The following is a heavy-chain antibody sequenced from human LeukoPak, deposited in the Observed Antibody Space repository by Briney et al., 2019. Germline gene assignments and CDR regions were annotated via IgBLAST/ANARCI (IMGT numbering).Heavy chain of an antibody. CDR2: INHSGST. CDR1: GGSFSGYY. J-gene: IGHJ4*02. CDR3: ARLRFTYYYDSSGYHPDRFDY. D-gene: IGHD3-22*01. V-gene: IGHV4-34*01. Sequence: SETLSLTCAVYGGSFSGYYWSWIRQPPGKGLEWIGEINHSGSTNYNPSLKSRVTISVDTSKNQFSLKLSSVTAADTAVYYCARLRFTYYYDSSGYHPDRFDYWGQGTLVTVSS.